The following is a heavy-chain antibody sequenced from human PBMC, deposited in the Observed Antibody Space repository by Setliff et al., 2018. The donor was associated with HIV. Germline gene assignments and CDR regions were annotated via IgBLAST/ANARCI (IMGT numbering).Heavy chain of an antibody. CDR2: INHSGST. D-gene: IGHD3-10*01. Sequence: SETLSLTCAVYGGSFSGYYWSWIRQYPGKGLEWIGEINHSGSTNYNPSLKSRVTILGDTSKNQFSLKLRSVTAADTAVYYCARRAGSDYFTRFDYWGQGTLVTVSS. CDR3: ARRAGSDYFTRFDY. CDR1: GGSFSGYY. J-gene: IGHJ4*02. V-gene: IGHV4-34*01.